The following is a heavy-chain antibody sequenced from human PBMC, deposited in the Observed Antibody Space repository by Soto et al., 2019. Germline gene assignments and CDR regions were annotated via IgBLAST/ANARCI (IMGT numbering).Heavy chain of an antibody. CDR2: IVVGSGNT. CDR1: GFTFTSSA. CDR3: AAGVHHCSSTSCPYYYYYYMDV. J-gene: IGHJ6*03. D-gene: IGHD2-2*01. Sequence: SVKVSCKASGFTFTSSAMQWVRHARGQRLEWIGWIVVGSGNTNYAQKFQERVTITRDMSTSTAYMELSSLRSEDTAVYYCAAGVHHCSSTSCPYYYYYYMDVWGKGTTVTVSS. V-gene: IGHV1-58*02.